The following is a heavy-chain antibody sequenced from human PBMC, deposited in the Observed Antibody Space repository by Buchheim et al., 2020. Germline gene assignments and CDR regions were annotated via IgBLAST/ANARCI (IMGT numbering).Heavy chain of an antibody. D-gene: IGHD6-6*01. J-gene: IGHJ6*02. CDR3: ARVRDFVRDKYCFGMDV. V-gene: IGHV3-7*04. CDR1: GFTFSGHW. CDR2: IKQDGSEK. Sequence: EVQLVESGGGLVQPGGSLTLSCAASGFTFSGHWMSWARQAPGKGLEWVANIKQDGSEKHYVNSVEGRFIISRDNAKNSLYLQMNSLRAEDTAAYYCARVRDFVRDKYCFGMDVWGQGTT.